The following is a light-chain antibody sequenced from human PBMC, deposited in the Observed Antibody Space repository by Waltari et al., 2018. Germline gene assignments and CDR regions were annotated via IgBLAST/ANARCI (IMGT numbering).Light chain of an antibody. CDR3: QSYDTSPSGYV. Sequence: HSVLTQPPSVSGAPGQRVAISCTGSNSNLGAGYDVPWYQQRPGTAPKVLIYGNSDRPSGVPDRFSGSKSGTSASLVITGLQAEDEADYYCQSYDTSPSGYVLGTGTKVTVL. V-gene: IGLV1-40*01. CDR1: NSNLGAGYD. CDR2: GNS. J-gene: IGLJ1*01.